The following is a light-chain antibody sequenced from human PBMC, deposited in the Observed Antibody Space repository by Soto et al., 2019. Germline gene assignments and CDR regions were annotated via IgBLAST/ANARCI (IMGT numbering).Light chain of an antibody. Sequence: EIVLTQSPGTLSLSPGERDTISCRASQSVSNSYLAWYQQKPGQAPRLLIYGASSRATGIPDRFSGSGSGTDFTLTISRLEPEDFAVYYCQQYGSSPSITFGQGTRLEIK. CDR1: QSVSNSY. CDR2: GAS. CDR3: QQYGSSPSIT. J-gene: IGKJ5*01. V-gene: IGKV3-20*01.